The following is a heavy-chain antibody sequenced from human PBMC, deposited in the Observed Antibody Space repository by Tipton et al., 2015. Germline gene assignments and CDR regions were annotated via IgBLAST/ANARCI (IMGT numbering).Heavy chain of an antibody. D-gene: IGHD3-16*01. Sequence: QSGPEVKKPGSSVKVSCKASGGTFSRYAINWVRQAPGQGLEWMGAIIPISGTANYAQKFQGRVKITADESTTTAYMEMSSLTSEDTAVYYCARQVKRYAVGGPFDPWGQGTLVTVSS. V-gene: IGHV1-69*01. CDR3: ARQVKRYAVGGPFDP. CDR2: IIPISGTA. J-gene: IGHJ5*02. CDR1: GGTFSRYA.